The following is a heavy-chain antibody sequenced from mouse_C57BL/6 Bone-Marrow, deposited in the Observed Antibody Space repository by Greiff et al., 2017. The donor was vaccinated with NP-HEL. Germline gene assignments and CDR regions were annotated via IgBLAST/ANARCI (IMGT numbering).Heavy chain of an antibody. Sequence: QVQLQQSGAELVRPGTSVTMSCTASGYTFTNYWIGWAKQRPGHGLEWIGDIYPGGGYTNYNEKFKGKATLTADKSSSTAYMQFSSLTSEDSAIYYCAREGGYFDVWGTGTTVTVSS. J-gene: IGHJ1*03. CDR2: IYPGGGYT. CDR3: AREGGYFDV. V-gene: IGHV1-63*01. CDR1: GYTFTNYW.